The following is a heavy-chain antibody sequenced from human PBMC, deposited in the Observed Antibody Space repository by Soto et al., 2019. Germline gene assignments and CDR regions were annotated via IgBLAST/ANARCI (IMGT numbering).Heavy chain of an antibody. V-gene: IGHV3-23*01. CDR2: ISGSGGNT. CDR1: GFSIYSYA. D-gene: IGHD2-21*01. Sequence: GGSLRLSCAASGFSIYSYAMSWVRQAPGKGLEWVSSISGSGGNTYYADSVEGRFTISRDNSKNTLYVQMNSLRAEDTAVYYCAKESVVKVDYWGQGTLVTVSS. CDR3: AKESVVKVDY. J-gene: IGHJ4*02.